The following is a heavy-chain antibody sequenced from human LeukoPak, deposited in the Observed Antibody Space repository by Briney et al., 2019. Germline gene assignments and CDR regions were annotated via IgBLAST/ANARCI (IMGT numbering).Heavy chain of an antibody. V-gene: IGHV5-51*01. D-gene: IGHD3-3*01. CDR2: IYPGDSDT. CDR3: ARRKSITIFGVVIKSWFDP. J-gene: IGHJ5*02. Sequence: GESLKISCKGSGYSFTSYWIGWVRQMPGKGLEWMGIIYPGDSDTRYSPSFQGQVTISADKSISTAYLQWSSLKASDTAVYYCARRKSITIFGVVIKSWFDPWGQGTLVTVSS. CDR1: GYSFTSYW.